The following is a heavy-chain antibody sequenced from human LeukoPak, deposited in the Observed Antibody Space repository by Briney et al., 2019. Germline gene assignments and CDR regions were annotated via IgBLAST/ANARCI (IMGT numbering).Heavy chain of an antibody. CDR1: GFTFSNAW. Sequence: GGSLRLSCAASGFTFSNAWMSWVRQAPGKGLEWVGRIKSKTDGGTTDYAAPVKGRFTISRDDSKNTLYLQMNSLKTEDTAVYYCTTDIEFGYYHGMDVWGQGTTVTVSS. J-gene: IGHJ6*02. CDR2: IKSKTDGGTT. V-gene: IGHV3-15*01. CDR3: TTDIEFGYYHGMDV. D-gene: IGHD3-16*01.